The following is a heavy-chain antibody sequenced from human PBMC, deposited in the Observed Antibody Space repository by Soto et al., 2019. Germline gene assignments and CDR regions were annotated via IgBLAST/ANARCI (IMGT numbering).Heavy chain of an antibody. J-gene: IGHJ5*02. V-gene: IGHV1-3*05. CDR1: GYTFTNYA. CDR3: ARGFPLWCDP. CDR2: INAGNGNT. D-gene: IGHD3-16*02. Sequence: QVQLVQSGAEEKKPGASVEVSCKASGYTFTNYAMHWVRQAPGQRLEWMGWINAGNGNTKYSQKFQGRVTITRDTSASTAYMELSSLRSEDTAVYYCARGFPLWCDPWGQGTLVTVSS.